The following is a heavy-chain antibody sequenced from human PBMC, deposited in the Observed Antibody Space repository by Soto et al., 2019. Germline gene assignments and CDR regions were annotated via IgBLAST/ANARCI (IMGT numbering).Heavy chain of an antibody. CDR2: ISSSGSTI. CDR1: GFTFSDYY. J-gene: IGHJ3*02. Sequence: QVQLVESGGGLVKPGGSLRLSCAASGFTFSDYYMSWIRQAPGKGLEWVSYISSSGSTIYYAYSVKGRFTISRDNAKNSLYLQMNSLRAEDTAVYYCARDRSGYDFWSGERHDAFDIWGQGTMVTVSS. CDR3: ARDRSGYDFWSGERHDAFDI. V-gene: IGHV3-11*01. D-gene: IGHD3-3*01.